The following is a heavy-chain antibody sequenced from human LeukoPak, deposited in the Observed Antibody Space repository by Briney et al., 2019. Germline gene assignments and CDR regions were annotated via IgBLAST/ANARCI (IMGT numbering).Heavy chain of an antibody. Sequence: GGSLRLSCAASGFTFSSYGMHWVRQAPGKGLGWVAVISYDGSNKYYADSVKGRFTISRDNSKNTLYLQMNSLRAEDTAVYYCANKEFGGRNTNDDAFDIWGQGTMVTVSS. CDR3: ANKEFGGRNTNDDAFDI. J-gene: IGHJ3*02. V-gene: IGHV3-30*18. CDR1: GFTFSSYG. CDR2: ISYDGSNK. D-gene: IGHD4-23*01.